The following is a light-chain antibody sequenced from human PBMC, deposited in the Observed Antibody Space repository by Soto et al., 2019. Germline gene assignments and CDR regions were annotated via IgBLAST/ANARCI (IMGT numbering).Light chain of an antibody. J-gene: IGKJ1*01. CDR1: QDISGH. Sequence: DIQVTQSPSSLSASVGDRVTITCRASQDISGHLAWYQQKPGKVPKLLIYEASTLQSRVPSRFSASGSGTDFTLTISSLQPEDVATYYCQKYNGTPRTFGQGTKGELK. V-gene: IGKV1-27*01. CDR3: QKYNGTPRT. CDR2: EAS.